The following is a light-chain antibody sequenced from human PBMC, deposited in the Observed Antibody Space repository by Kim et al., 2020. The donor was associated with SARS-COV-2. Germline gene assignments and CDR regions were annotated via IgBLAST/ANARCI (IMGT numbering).Light chain of an antibody. Sequence: PGKRPPLSCGASQTFFNNLAWYQQQPAQAPRPLIYAAPTRANVIAARFSGSGSGTDFTLTITSLQSEDSAIYYCQQYNDWPSITFGRGTRLEIK. V-gene: IGKV3-15*01. CDR3: QQYNDWPSIT. CDR1: QTFFNN. J-gene: IGKJ5*01. CDR2: AAP.